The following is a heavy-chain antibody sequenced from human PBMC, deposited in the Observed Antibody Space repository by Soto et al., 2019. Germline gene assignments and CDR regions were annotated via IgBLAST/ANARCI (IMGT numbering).Heavy chain of an antibody. Sequence: PVGSLRLSCAASGFTFSSYAMSWVRQAPGKGLEWVSAISGSGGSTYYADSVKGRFTISRDNSKNTLYLQMNSLRAEDTAVYYCAKPIRGYSYGYDYWGQGTLVTVSS. CDR3: AKPIRGYSYGYDY. V-gene: IGHV3-23*01. D-gene: IGHD5-18*01. CDR1: GFTFSSYA. J-gene: IGHJ4*02. CDR2: ISGSGGST.